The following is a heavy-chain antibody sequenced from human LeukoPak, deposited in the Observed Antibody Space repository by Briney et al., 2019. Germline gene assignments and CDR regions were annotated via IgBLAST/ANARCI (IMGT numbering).Heavy chain of an antibody. V-gene: IGHV3-23*01. CDR2: ISGSGGST. CDR1: GFTFSSYG. Sequence: GGSLRLSCAASGFTFSSYGMSWVRQAPGKGLEWVSAISGSGGSTYYADSVKGRFTISRDNSKNTLYLQMNSLRAEDTAVYYCAKDVEFVVVTGGLDYRGQGTLVTVSS. D-gene: IGHD2-21*02. CDR3: AKDVEFVVVTGGLDY. J-gene: IGHJ4*02.